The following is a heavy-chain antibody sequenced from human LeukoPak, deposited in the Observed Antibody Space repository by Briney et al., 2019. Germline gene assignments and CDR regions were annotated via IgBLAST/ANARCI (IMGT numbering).Heavy chain of an antibody. CDR1: GCSLSSGSYH. CDR2: IYNSGST. J-gene: IGHJ3*02. V-gene: IGHV4-61*02. D-gene: IGHD1-26*01. Sequence: SETLSLTRTVSGCSLSSGSYHWSWIRQPPGKGLEWIGRIYNSGSTNYNPSLKSQVTISLDTSNNQLSLKLSSVTAADTAVYYCARDSDNSDWPSVVGARPDAFDIWGQGTMVTVSS. CDR3: ARDSDNSDWPSVVGARPDAFDI.